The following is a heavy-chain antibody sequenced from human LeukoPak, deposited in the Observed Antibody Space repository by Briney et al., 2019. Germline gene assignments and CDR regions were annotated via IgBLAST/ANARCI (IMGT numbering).Heavy chain of an antibody. CDR2: IGGSGGSI. J-gene: IGHJ4*02. Sequence: GGSLRLSCVASGFTFSTYEVNWVRQAPGKGLEWVSYIGGSGGSIYYADSVKGRFTISRDNAKNSLYLQMNSLRVEDTAVYYCARYERGTARIPYFDYWGQGTLVTVSS. V-gene: IGHV3-48*03. D-gene: IGHD5-18*01. CDR3: ARYERGTARIPYFDY. CDR1: GFTFSTYE.